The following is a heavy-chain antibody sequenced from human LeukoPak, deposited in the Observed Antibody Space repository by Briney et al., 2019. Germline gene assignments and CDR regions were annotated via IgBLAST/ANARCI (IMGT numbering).Heavy chain of an antibody. Sequence: GGSLRLSCAASGFTFSSYEMNWVREAPGKGLEWVSIIYSGGSTFYADSVKGRFTISRDNSKNTLFLQMNGLRADDTAVYYCASSHVVLPAPIPFAYWGQGTLVTVSS. CDR1: GFTFSSYE. D-gene: IGHD2-21*01. CDR2: IYSGGST. CDR3: ASSHVVLPAPIPFAY. J-gene: IGHJ4*02. V-gene: IGHV3-53*01.